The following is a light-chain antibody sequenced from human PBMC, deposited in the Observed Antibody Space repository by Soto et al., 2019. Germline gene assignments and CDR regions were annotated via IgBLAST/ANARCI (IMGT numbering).Light chain of an antibody. CDR1: QSVSSSY. J-gene: IGKJ3*01. CDR2: DAS. Sequence: EIVLTQSPGTLSLSPGERATLSCRASQSVSSSYLAWYQQKPGQAPRLLIYDASSRATGITDRFSGSVAGTDFTLTISRLEPEDFAVYYCQQYGSSPPDTFGPGTKVDIK. CDR3: QQYGSSPPDT. V-gene: IGKV3-20*01.